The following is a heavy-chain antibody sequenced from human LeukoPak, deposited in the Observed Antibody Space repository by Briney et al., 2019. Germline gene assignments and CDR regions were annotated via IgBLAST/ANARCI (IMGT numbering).Heavy chain of an antibody. CDR1: GGTFSSYA. D-gene: IGHD3-10*01. Sequence: SVKVSCKASGGTFSSYAISWVRQAPGQGLEWMGRIIPILGIANYAQKFQGRVTITADKSTSTAYMELSSLRSEDTAVYYCAREFSISAAAQYYYYGMDVWGQGTTVTVSS. V-gene: IGHV1-69*04. CDR3: AREFSISAAAQYYYYGMDV. CDR2: IIPILGIA. J-gene: IGHJ6*02.